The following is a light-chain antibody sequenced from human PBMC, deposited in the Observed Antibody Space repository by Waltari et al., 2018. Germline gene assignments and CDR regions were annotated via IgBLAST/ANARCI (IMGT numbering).Light chain of an antibody. V-gene: IGLV8-61*01. CDR3: LLYMGGGIWV. CDR2: KGN. CDR1: SGPLSTTSY. Sequence: QTVVTQEPSLSVSPGGTVTPTCALSSGPLSTTSYASWYQQTPGQAPRTLVFKGNSRSSGVPDRFSGSILGNKAALTITGAQADDESDYYCLLYMGGGIWVFGGGTKLTVL. J-gene: IGLJ2*01.